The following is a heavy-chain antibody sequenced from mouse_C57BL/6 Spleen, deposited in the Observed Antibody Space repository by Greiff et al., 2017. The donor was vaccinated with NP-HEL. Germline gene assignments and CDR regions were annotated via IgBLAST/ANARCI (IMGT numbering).Heavy chain of an antibody. CDR3: ARGYYYGSSPYFDY. V-gene: IGHV1-69*01. J-gene: IGHJ2*01. Sequence: VQLQQPGAELVMPGASVKLSCKASGYTFTSYWMHWVKQRPGQGLEWIGEIDPSDSYTNYNQKFKGKSTLTVDKSSSTAYMQLSSLTSEDSAVYYCARGYYYGSSPYFDYWGQGTTLTVSS. CDR1: GYTFTSYW. D-gene: IGHD1-1*01. CDR2: IDPSDSYT.